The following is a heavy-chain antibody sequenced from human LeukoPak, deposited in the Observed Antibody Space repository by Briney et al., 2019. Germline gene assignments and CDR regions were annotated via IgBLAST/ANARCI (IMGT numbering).Heavy chain of an antibody. CDR3: ARGGVCSGGSCYLGWFDP. Sequence: KFQGRVTITADESTSTAYMELSSLRSEDTAVYYCARGGVCSGGSCYLGWFDPWGQGTLVTVSS. V-gene: IGHV1-69*01. J-gene: IGHJ5*02. D-gene: IGHD2-15*01.